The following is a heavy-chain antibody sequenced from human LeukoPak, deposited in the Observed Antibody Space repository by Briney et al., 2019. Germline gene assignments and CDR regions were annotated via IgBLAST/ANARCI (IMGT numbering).Heavy chain of an antibody. D-gene: IGHD3-10*02. CDR2: ISSSGSTI. Sequence: PGGSLRLCCAASGLTFSSYEMNWVRQAPGKGLEWASYISSSGSTIYYADSVKGRFTISRDNAKNSLYLQMNSLRAEDTAVYYCAELGITMIGGVWGKGTTVTISS. CDR1: GLTFSSYE. V-gene: IGHV3-48*03. J-gene: IGHJ6*03. CDR3: AELGITMIGGV.